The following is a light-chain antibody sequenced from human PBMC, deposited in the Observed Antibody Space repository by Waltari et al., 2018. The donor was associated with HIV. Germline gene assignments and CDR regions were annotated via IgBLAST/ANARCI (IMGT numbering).Light chain of an antibody. CDR2: GNN. V-gene: IGLV1-40*01. CDR3: QSYDSSLTAVI. Sequence: QSVLTQPPSVSGAPGQSVSISCTGTTSNIETPYDVHWYQQLPGAAPNLLVNGNNNRPSGFPARFSGSKSGTSASLAITGLQSEDEAFYYCQSYDSSLTAVIFGGGTKLTVL. CDR1: TSNIETPYD. J-gene: IGLJ2*01.